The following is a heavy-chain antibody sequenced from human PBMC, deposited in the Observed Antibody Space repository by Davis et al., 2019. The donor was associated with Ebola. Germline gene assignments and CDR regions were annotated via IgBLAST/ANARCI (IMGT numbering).Heavy chain of an antibody. CDR2: ISYDGSNK. V-gene: IGHV3-30-3*01. D-gene: IGHD6-19*01. J-gene: IGHJ4*02. Sequence: PGGSLRLSCSASGFTFSSYAMHWVRQAPGKGLEWVAVISYDGSNKYYADSVKGRFTISRDNGKNSLYLQMSSLRAEDTAFYHCARDQGSGWFAFDYWSQGTLVTVSS. CDR3: ARDQGSGWFAFDY. CDR1: GFTFSSYA.